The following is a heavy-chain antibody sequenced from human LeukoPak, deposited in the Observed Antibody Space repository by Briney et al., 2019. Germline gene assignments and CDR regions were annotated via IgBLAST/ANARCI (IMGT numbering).Heavy chain of an antibody. D-gene: IGHD4-23*01. CDR3: ARYYGGRYDC. V-gene: IGHV3-7*01. Sequence: PGGSLRLSCAASGFTFSTYWMGWVRQAPGKGLEWVANIKQDGSEKYSVDSVKGRFTISRDNAKNSLCLQMNSLRAEDTAMYYCARYYGGRYDCWGQGTLVTVSS. J-gene: IGHJ4*02. CDR2: IKQDGSEK. CDR1: GFTFSTYW.